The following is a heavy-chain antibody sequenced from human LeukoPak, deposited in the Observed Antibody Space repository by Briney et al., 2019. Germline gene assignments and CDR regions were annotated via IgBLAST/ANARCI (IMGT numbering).Heavy chain of an antibody. Sequence: SETLSLTCTVSGYSISSGYYWGWIRQPPGKGLEWIGSIYHSGSTYYNPSLKSRVTISVDTSKNQFSLKLSSVTAADTAVYYCAIGEYYYDSSGYYDYWGQGTLVTVSS. J-gene: IGHJ4*02. CDR2: IYHSGST. V-gene: IGHV4-38-2*02. CDR1: GYSISSGYY. D-gene: IGHD3-22*01. CDR3: AIGEYYYDSSGYYDY.